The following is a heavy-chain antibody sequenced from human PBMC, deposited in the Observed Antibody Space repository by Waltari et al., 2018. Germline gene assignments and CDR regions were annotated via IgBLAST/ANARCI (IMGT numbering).Heavy chain of an antibody. CDR2: IYSSGRN. D-gene: IGHD6-6*01. Sequence: QVQLQESGPGLVKPSETLSLTCTVSGDSINSYYWSWIRQPAGKGLEWIGRIYSSGRNTYNPSRKGRVTMSGDTSKNQFSLKLSSVTAADTAVYYCARDRSSSSSNRFDPWGQGTLVTVSS. J-gene: IGHJ5*02. CDR1: GDSINSYY. CDR3: ARDRSSSSSNRFDP. V-gene: IGHV4-4*07.